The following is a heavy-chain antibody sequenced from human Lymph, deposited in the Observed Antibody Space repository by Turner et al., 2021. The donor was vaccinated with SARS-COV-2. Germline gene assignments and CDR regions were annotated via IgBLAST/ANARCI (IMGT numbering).Heavy chain of an antibody. J-gene: IGHJ4*02. D-gene: IGHD2-15*01. CDR2: ISYDGSNK. CDR3: AKMGGVYCSGGNCYSGRLDY. CDR1: GFTFRTYG. V-gene: IGHV3-30*18. Sequence: QVQLVESGGGVVQPGRSLRLSCAASGFTFRTYGMHWVRQAPGKGVEWVAVISYDGSNKYYADAVKGRFTISRDNSKNTLYLQMNSLRAEETAVYYCAKMGGVYCSGGNCYSGRLDYWGQGTLVTVSS.